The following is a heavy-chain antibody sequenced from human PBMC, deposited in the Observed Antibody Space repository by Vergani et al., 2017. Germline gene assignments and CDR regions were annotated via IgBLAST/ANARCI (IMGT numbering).Heavy chain of an antibody. D-gene: IGHD5-12*01. V-gene: IGHV3-11*01. CDR1: GFSFSDHY. Sequence: QVQLVESGGGLVKPGGSLRLSCAASGFSFSDHYMTWIRQAPGKGLEWVSYISNSGNTIEYADSVKGRFSISRDNAKSSLFLQMDSLRAEDTAVYYCARDRVDIVATTTYYYYYYGMDVWGQGTTVTVSS. CDR3: ARDRVDIVATTTYYYYYYGMDV. J-gene: IGHJ6*02. CDR2: ISNSGNTI.